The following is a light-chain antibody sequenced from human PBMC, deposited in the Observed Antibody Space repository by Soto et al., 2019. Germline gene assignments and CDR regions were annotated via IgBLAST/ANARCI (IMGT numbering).Light chain of an antibody. CDR2: GSS. V-gene: IGKV3-20*01. Sequence: IVLTQSPGTLSLSPGERATLSCRASQTLSPNYLAWCQQKPGHPPRLLIYGSSKRATGIPDRFSASGSGTDFTPTISRLEPEDSAVYYCQQYGSSPITFGQGTRLEIK. CDR1: QTLSPNY. J-gene: IGKJ5*01. CDR3: QQYGSSPIT.